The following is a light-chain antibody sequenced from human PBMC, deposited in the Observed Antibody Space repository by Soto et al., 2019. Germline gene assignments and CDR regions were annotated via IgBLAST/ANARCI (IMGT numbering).Light chain of an antibody. J-gene: IGKJ3*01. V-gene: IGKV3-20*01. Sequence: DIVLTQSPATLSLSPGERATLSCRASQRVSSSYLAWYQQKPGQANRLLIYGASSKATGIPDRFSGSGSGTDFTLTISRLEPEDFAVYYCQKYGSSPFTFGPGTKVDIK. CDR1: QRVSSSY. CDR2: GAS. CDR3: QKYGSSPFT.